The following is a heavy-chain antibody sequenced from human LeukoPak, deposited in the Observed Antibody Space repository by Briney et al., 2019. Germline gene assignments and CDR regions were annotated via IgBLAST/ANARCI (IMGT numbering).Heavy chain of an antibody. J-gene: IGHJ3*02. D-gene: IGHD3-22*01. CDR3: ARDGQRYYYDSSDAKEAFDI. Sequence: SETLSHTCAVSGGSISSGDYSWSWIRQPPGKGLEWIGYIYDSGSTNYNPSLKSRVTISVDKSKNQFSLKLSSVTAADTAVYYCARDGQRYYYDSSDAKEAFDIWGQGTMVTVSS. V-gene: IGHV4-30-2*01. CDR2: IYDSGST. CDR1: GGSISSGDYS.